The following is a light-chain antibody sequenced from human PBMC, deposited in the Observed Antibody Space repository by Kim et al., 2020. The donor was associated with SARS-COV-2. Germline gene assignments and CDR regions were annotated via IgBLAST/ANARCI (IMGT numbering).Light chain of an antibody. CDR3: LQYGSTPDT. CDR1: QSVSDNY. J-gene: IGKJ5*01. Sequence: PGERATLGCRASQSVSDNYLAGYQQQKPGQAPRLLIYGASNRATGIPDRFSGSGSGTDFTLTISRLEPEDFAIYYCLQYGSTPDTFGQGTRLEIK. CDR2: GAS. V-gene: IGKV3-20*01.